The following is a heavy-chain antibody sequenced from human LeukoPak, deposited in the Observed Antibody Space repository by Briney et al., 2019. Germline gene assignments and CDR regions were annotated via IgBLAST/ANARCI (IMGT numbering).Heavy chain of an antibody. J-gene: IGHJ3*02. D-gene: IGHD5-18*01. Sequence: ASVKVSCKASGYTFTSYYMHWVRQAPGQGLEWMGIINPSGGSTSYAQKFQGRVTMTRDTSTSTVHMELSSLRSEDTAVYYCARAVLGYSYGSDPEAFDIWGQGTMVTVSS. CDR2: INPSGGST. V-gene: IGHV1-46*01. CDR1: GYTFTSYY. CDR3: ARAVLGYSYGSDPEAFDI.